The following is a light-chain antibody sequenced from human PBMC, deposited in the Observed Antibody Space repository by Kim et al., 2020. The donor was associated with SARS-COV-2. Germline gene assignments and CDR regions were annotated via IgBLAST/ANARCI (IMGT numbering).Light chain of an antibody. CDR1: QDIRND. CDR3: LQHNTYPIT. CDR2: GAS. J-gene: IGKJ5*01. Sequence: ASGGDRVTITCRASQDIRNDLGWYQQNAGRAPRRLIYGASKLQSGVPSRFSGSGSGTEFTLTISSLQPEDFATYFCLQHNTYPITFGQGTRLEIK. V-gene: IGKV1-17*01.